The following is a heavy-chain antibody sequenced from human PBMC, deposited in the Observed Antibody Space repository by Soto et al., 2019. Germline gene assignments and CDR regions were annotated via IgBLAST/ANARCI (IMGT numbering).Heavy chain of an antibody. Sequence: QVQLVQSGAEVKKPGASVKVSCKASGYTFTSYYMHWVRQAPGQGLEWMGIINPSGGSTSYAQKFQGRVTMTRDTSTSTVYMELSSLRSEDTAVYHCAKGFRKAVAGNPPDYWGQGTLVTVSS. V-gene: IGHV1-46*01. J-gene: IGHJ4*02. CDR3: AKGFRKAVAGNPPDY. CDR2: INPSGGST. CDR1: GYTFTSYY. D-gene: IGHD6-19*01.